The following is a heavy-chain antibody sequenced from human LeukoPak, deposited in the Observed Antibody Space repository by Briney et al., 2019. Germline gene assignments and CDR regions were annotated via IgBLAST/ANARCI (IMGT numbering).Heavy chain of an antibody. CDR2: INPNSGGT. J-gene: IGHJ4*02. CDR1: GYTFTGYY. CDR3: ASVVWSGWLYYFDY. D-gene: IGHD6-19*01. V-gene: IGHV1-2*02. Sequence: ASVKVSCKASGYTFTGYYMHWVRQAPGQGLEWMGWINPNSGGTNYAQKFQDRVTMTRDTSISTAYMELSRLRSDDTAVYYCASVVWSGWLYYFDYWGQGTLVTVSS.